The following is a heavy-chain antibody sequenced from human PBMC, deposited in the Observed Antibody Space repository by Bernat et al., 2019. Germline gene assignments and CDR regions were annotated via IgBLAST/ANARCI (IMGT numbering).Heavy chain of an antibody. Sequence: QVQLVESGGGVVQPGRSLRLSCAASGFTFSSYAMHWVRQAPGKGLEGVAVISYDGSNKYYADSVKGRFTISRDNSKNTLYLQMNSLRAEDTAVYYCARETTVTGMDVWGKGTTVTVSS. V-gene: IGHV3-30*01. CDR2: ISYDGSNK. D-gene: IGHD4-4*01. J-gene: IGHJ6*04. CDR3: ARETTVTGMDV. CDR1: GFTFSSYA.